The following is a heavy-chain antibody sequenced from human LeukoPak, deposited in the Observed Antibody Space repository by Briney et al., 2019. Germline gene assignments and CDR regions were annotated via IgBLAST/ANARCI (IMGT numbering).Heavy chain of an antibody. Sequence: PGGSLRLSCAASGSTFSSYAMSWVRQAPGKGLEWVSATSGSGGSTYYADSVKGRFTISRDNSKNTLYLQMNSLRAEDTAIYYCANKYGSGSYYIGWGQGTLVTVSS. CDR1: GSTFSSYA. J-gene: IGHJ4*02. D-gene: IGHD3-10*01. V-gene: IGHV3-23*01. CDR2: TSGSGGST. CDR3: ANKYGSGSYYIG.